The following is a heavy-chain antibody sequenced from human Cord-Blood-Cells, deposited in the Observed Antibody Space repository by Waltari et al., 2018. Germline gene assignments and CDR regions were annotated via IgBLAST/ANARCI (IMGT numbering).Heavy chain of an antibody. D-gene: IGHD5-18*01. CDR3: ASGPAAMASGYYYYGMDV. V-gene: IGHV4-34*01. CDR1: GGSFSGYY. CDR2: INHSGST. J-gene: IGHJ6*02. Sequence: QVQLQQWGAGLLKPSETLSLTCAVYGGSFSGYYWSWIRQPPGKGLEWIGEINHSGSTTYNPSLKSRVTISVDTSKNQFSLKLSSVTAADTAVYYCASGPAAMASGYYYYGMDVWGQGTTVTVSS.